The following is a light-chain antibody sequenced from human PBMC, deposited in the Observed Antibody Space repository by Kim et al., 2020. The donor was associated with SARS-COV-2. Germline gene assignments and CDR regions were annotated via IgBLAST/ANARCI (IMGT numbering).Light chain of an antibody. CDR2: DNN. CDR1: SSNIGNNY. V-gene: IGLV1-51*01. J-gene: IGLJ2*01. Sequence: QSVLTQPPPVSAAPGQKVTISCSGSSSNIGNNYVSWYQQLPGTAPKLLIYDNNKRPSGIPDRFSGSKSGTSATLGITGLQTGDEAYYYCGTWDSSPLFGGGTQLTVL. CDR3: GTWDSSPL.